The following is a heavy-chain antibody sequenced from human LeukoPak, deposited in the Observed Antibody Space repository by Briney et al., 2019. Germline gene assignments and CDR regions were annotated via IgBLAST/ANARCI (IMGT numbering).Heavy chain of an antibody. Sequence: TVGSLRLSCAASGFTFSSYAMSWVRQAPRKGLEWVSAISGSGGSTYIADSVKSRFTTSRDSSNNTVYLQMNSLRAEDTAVYYCAKGRACSSTSCYRGFFDYWGQGTLVTVSS. D-gene: IGHD2-2*02. CDR1: GFTFSSYA. CDR3: AKGRACSSTSCYRGFFDY. CDR2: ISGSGGST. J-gene: IGHJ4*02. V-gene: IGHV3-23*01.